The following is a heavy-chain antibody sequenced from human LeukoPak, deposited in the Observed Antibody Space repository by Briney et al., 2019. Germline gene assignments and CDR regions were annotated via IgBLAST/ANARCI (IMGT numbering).Heavy chain of an antibody. Sequence: SETLSLTCAVYGGSFSGYYWSWIRQPPGKGLEWIGEINHSGSTNYNPSLKSRVTISVDTSKNQFSLKLSSVTAADTAVYYCARENHDILTGPSGMDVWGQGTTVTASS. V-gene: IGHV4-34*01. CDR2: INHSGST. D-gene: IGHD3-9*01. J-gene: IGHJ6*02. CDR1: GGSFSGYY. CDR3: ARENHDILTGPSGMDV.